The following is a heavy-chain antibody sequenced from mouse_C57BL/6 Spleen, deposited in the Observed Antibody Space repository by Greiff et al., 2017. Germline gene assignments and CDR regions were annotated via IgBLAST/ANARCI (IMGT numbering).Heavy chain of an antibody. J-gene: IGHJ2*01. CDR1: GFNIKNTY. V-gene: IGHV14-3*01. CDR2: IDPANGNT. D-gene: IGHD2-4*01. Sequence: VQLQHSVAELVRPGASVKLSCTASGFNIKNTYMHWVKQRPEQGLEWIGRIDPANGNTKYAPKFQGKATITADTSSNTAYLQLSSLTSEDTAIYYCARTYPFYDYDGRVDYWGQGTTLTVSS. CDR3: ARTYPFYDYDGRVDY.